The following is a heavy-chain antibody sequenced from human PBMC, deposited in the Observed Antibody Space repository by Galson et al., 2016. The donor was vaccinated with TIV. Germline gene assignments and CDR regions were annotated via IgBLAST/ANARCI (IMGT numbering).Heavy chain of an antibody. V-gene: IGHV1-24*01. CDR2: FDPEVQKT. Sequence: SVKVSCKASGYTFTSFGLSWVRQAPGQGLEWVGGFDPEVQKTIYAQNFQGRVTLTADTSLDTAYMELGSLRFEDTPVYFCATVAWFPGLSLDNWGQGTLVTVSS. J-gene: IGHJ4*02. CDR1: GYTFTSFG. D-gene: IGHD3-22*01. CDR3: ATVAWFPGLSLDN.